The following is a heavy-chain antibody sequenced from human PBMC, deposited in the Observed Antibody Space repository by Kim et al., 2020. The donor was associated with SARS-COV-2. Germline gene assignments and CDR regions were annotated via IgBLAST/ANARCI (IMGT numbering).Heavy chain of an antibody. D-gene: IGHD3-10*01. CDR3: ALIPMVGYGSGYRNLAFDI. Sequence: GSLRLSCAASGFTFSSYAMSWVRQAPGKGLEWVSAISGSGGSTYYADSVKGRFTISRDNSKNTLYLQMNSLRAEDTAVYYCALIPMVGYGSGYRNLAFDIWGQGTMVTVSS. CDR2: ISGSGGST. J-gene: IGHJ3*02. V-gene: IGHV3-23*01. CDR1: GFTFSSYA.